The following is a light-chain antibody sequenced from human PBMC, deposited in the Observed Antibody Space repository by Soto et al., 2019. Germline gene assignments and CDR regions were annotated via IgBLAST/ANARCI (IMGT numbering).Light chain of an antibody. CDR1: QSVSSSY. J-gene: IGKJ1*01. V-gene: IGKV3D-20*02. CDR3: QQRTDWPRT. CDR2: GAS. Sequence: EIVLTHFPGTLSLSPGERATLSCRASQSVSSSYLAWYQQKPGQAPRLLIYGASSRPTGIPARFSGSGSGTDFTLSISSVEPEDFAVYYCQQRTDWPRTFGQGTKVDIK.